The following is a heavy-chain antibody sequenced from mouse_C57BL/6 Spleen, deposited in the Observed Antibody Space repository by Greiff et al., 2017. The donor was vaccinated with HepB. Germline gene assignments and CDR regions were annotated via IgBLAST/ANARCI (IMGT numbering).Heavy chain of an antibody. Sequence: EVQLQQSGAELVRPGASVKLSCTASGFNIKDDYMHWVKQRPEQGLEWIGWIDPENGDTEYASKFQGKATITADTSSNTAYLQLSSLTSEDTAVYYCTTRYYGSSPPFDYWGQGTTLTVSS. CDR2: IDPENGDT. CDR1: GFNIKDDY. D-gene: IGHD1-1*01. V-gene: IGHV14-4*01. CDR3: TTRYYGSSPPFDY. J-gene: IGHJ2*01.